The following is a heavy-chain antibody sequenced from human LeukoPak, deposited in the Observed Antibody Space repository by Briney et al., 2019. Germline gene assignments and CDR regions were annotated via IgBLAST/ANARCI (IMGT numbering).Heavy chain of an antibody. CDR1: GYTFTSYG. J-gene: IGHJ5*02. CDR3: ARASNYDILTGYEDP. Sequence: ASVKVSCKASGYTFTSYGISWVRQAPGQGLEWMGWISAYNGNTNYAQKLQGRVTMTTDTSTSTAYMELRSLRSDDTAVYYCARASNYDILTGYEDPWGQGTLVTVSP. CDR2: ISAYNGNT. V-gene: IGHV1-18*04. D-gene: IGHD3-9*01.